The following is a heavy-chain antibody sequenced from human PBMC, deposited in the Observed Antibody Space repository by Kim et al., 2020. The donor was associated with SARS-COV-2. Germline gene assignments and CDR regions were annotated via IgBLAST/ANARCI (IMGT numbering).Heavy chain of an antibody. CDR1: GFTFSDHY. D-gene: IGHD6-13*01. J-gene: IGHJ6*02. CDR2: IKSDGSEI. Sequence: GGSLRHSCAASGFTFSDHYMSWIRQAPGKGLEWVANIKSDGSEIYHVDSVKGRFTISRDNAKNSVFLQMNSLRAEDTALYYCAGGHYSLWGQGTTVTVSS. CDR3: AGGHYSL. V-gene: IGHV3-7*04.